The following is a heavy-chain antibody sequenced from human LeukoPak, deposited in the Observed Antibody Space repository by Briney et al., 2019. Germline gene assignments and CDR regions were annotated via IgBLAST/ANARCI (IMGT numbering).Heavy chain of an antibody. J-gene: IGHJ3*02. CDR3: ARGPIISAFDI. Sequence: GGSLRLSCAASGFTVSGNYMSWVRQAPGKGLEWGSVIYSGGNTYYADSVKGRFTISRDNSRNTLYLQINILNPEDTAMYYCARGPIISAFDIWGHGTMVTVSS. CDR1: GFTVSGNY. V-gene: IGHV3-53*01. CDR2: IYSGGNT.